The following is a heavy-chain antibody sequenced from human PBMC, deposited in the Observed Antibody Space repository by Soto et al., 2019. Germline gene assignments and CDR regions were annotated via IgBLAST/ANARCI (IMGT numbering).Heavy chain of an antibody. Sequence: GGSLRLSCAASGFTFDDYAMHWVRQAPGKGLEWVSGISWNSGSIGYADSVKGRFTISRDNAKNSLYLQMNSLRSEDTAVYYCARDQGMLTFGGLMPKVRYYYGMDVWGQGTTVTVSS. CDR2: ISWNSGSI. V-gene: IGHV3-9*01. CDR1: GFTFDDYA. D-gene: IGHD3-16*01. CDR3: ARDQGMLTFGGLMPKVRYYYGMDV. J-gene: IGHJ6*02.